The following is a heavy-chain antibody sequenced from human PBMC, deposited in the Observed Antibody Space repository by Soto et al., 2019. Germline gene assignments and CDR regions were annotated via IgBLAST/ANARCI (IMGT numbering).Heavy chain of an antibody. CDR2: IKPDNGDT. V-gene: IGHV1-18*04. Sequence: QLQLVQSGAEVERPGASVRVSCKAYGYPFSKYGISWIRQAPGQGLEWMGWIKPDNGDTNYAQKFQGRVTMTTDTSSNTAYMELWSLRSDDTAVYYCAISYDSGFDPWGQGTLVSVSS. J-gene: IGHJ5*02. CDR1: GYPFSKYG. D-gene: IGHD5-12*01. CDR3: AISYDSGFDP.